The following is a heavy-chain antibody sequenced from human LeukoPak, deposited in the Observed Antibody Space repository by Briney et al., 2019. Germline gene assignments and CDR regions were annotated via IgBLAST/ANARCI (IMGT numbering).Heavy chain of an antibody. D-gene: IGHD1-1*01. J-gene: IGHJ4*02. CDR3: ARHRWTGTFNFDY. CDR2: ILYSGAT. V-gene: IGHV4-39*01. Sequence: SETLSLTCSVSGDSISSSDYFWGWIRQPPGKGLEWIGSILYSGATYCNPSLKTRVTISVDTSKNQFSLRLSSVTAADTAVYYCARHRWTGTFNFDYWGQGSRVTVSS. CDR1: GDSISSSDYF.